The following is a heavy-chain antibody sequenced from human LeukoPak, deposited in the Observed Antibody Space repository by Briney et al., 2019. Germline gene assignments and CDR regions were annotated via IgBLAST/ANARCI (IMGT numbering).Heavy chain of an antibody. J-gene: IGHJ4*02. D-gene: IGHD1-1*01. CDR3: ARAVLWRTGTTLFDY. V-gene: IGHV3-48*03. Sequence: SGGSLRLPCAASGFTFSSYEMNWVRRAPGKGLEWVSYISSSGSTIYYADSVKGRFTISRDNAKNSLYLQMNSLRVEDTAVYYCARAVLWRTGTTLFDYWGRGTLVTISS. CDR1: GFTFSSYE. CDR2: ISSSGSTI.